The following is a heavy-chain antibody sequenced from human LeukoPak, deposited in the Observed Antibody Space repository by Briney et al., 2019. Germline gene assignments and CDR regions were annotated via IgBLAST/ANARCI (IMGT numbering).Heavy chain of an antibody. CDR2: INSDGSST. CDR3: PRVLAYDSSGYYFDY. J-gene: IGHJ4*02. Sequence: GGSLRLSCAASGFTFSSYWMHWVRQAPGKGLVWVSRINSDGSSTSYADSVKGRFTISRDNAKNTLYLQMNSLRAEDTAVYYCPRVLAYDSSGYYFDYWGQGTLVTVSS. D-gene: IGHD3-22*01. V-gene: IGHV3-74*01. CDR1: GFTFSSYW.